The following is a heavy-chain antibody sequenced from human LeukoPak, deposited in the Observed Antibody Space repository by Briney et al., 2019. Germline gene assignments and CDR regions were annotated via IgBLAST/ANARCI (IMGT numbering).Heavy chain of an antibody. CDR2: IRYDGSNK. CDR3: ARDSEVRYFDWLPHLNWFDP. V-gene: IGHV3-30*02. CDR1: GFTFSSYG. J-gene: IGHJ5*02. Sequence: GGSLRLSCAASGFTFSSYGMHWVRQAPGKGLEWVAFIRYDGSNKYYADSVKGRFTISRDNSKNTLYLQMNSLRAEDTAVYYCARDSEVRYFDWLPHLNWFDPWGQGTLVTVSS. D-gene: IGHD3-9*01.